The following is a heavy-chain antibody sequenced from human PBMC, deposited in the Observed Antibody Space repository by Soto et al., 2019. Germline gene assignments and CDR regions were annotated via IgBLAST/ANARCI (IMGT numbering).Heavy chain of an antibody. CDR1: GGSISSYY. J-gene: IGHJ6*02. CDR3: ARGVAMVRGHYGMDV. V-gene: IGHV4-59*01. CDR2: IYYSGST. Sequence: SETLSLTCTVSGGSISSYYWSWIRQPPGKGLEWIGYIYYSGSTNYNPSPKSRVTISVDTSKNQFSLKLSSVTAADTAVYYCARGVAMVRGHYGMDVWGQGTTVTVSS. D-gene: IGHD3-10*01.